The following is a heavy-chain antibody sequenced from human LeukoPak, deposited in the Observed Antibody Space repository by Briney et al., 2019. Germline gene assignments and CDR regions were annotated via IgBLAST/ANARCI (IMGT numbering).Heavy chain of an antibody. CDR2: ISRSSSYL. CDR1: EFTFSSYN. V-gene: IGHV3-21*01. CDR3: ARGGDFGGIPGYYYGLDV. D-gene: IGHD4-23*01. Sequence: PGGSLRLSCAASEFTFSSYNMNWVRQAPGKGPEWVSSISRSSSYLYYAVSVKGRFTISRDNAKNSLYLQMNSLRAEDTAVYYCARGGDFGGIPGYYYGLDVWGQGTTVTVSS. J-gene: IGHJ6*02.